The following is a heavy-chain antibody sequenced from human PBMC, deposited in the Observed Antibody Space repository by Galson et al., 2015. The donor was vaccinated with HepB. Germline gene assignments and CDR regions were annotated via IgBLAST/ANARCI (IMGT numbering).Heavy chain of an antibody. Sequence: SVKVSCKASGFTFSSSAVQWVRQARGQRLEWIGWIVVGSGNTNYAQKFQERVTITRDMSTSTAYMELTSLTSEDTAVYYCAAVPLKWLSDTYFDYWGQGTLVTVSS. D-gene: IGHD3-22*01. CDR2: IVVGSGNT. V-gene: IGHV1-58*01. CDR1: GFTFSSSA. CDR3: AAVPLKWLSDTYFDY. J-gene: IGHJ4*02.